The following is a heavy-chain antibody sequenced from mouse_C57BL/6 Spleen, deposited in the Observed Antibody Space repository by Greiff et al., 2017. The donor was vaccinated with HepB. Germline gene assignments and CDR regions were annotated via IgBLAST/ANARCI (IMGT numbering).Heavy chain of an antibody. D-gene: IGHD1-1*01. Sequence: LVESGAELVRPGTSVKVSCKASGYAFTNYLIEWVKQRPGQGLEWIGVINPGSGGTNYNEKFKGKATLTADKSSSTAYMQLSSLTSEDSAVYFCAIYYYGSSGYYFDYWGQGTTLTVSS. CDR2: INPGSGGT. V-gene: IGHV1-54*01. CDR1: GYAFTNYL. J-gene: IGHJ2*01. CDR3: AIYYYGSSGYYFDY.